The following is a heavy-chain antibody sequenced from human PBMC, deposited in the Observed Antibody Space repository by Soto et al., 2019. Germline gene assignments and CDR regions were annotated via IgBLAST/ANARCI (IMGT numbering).Heavy chain of an antibody. CDR3: AVQWDHYDSSGYYQYYYGMDV. CDR2: IYPGDSDT. CDR1: GDSFTSYW. Sequence: GESLKISCKGSGDSFTSYWIGWVRQMPGKGLEWMGIIYPGDSDTRYSPSFQGQVTISADKSISTAYLQWSSLKASDTAMYYCAVQWDHYDSSGYYQYYYGMDVWGQGTTVTVSS. D-gene: IGHD3-22*01. V-gene: IGHV5-51*01. J-gene: IGHJ6*02.